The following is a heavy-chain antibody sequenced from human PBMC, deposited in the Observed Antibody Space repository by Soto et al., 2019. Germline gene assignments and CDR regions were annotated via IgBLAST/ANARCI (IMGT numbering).Heavy chain of an antibody. V-gene: IGHV3-74*01. D-gene: IGHD3-16*01. CDR2: IKTDGTTT. Sequence: GGSLRLSCVVSGFTLSSRRMHWVRQTPGKGLVWISRIKTDGTTTNYADSVKGRFTISRDNAKNTLSLQLNSVTPDDTAVYYCVRLIGNSWLDSWGQGTLVTVSS. CDR1: GFTLSSRR. J-gene: IGHJ5*01. CDR3: VRLIGNSWLDS.